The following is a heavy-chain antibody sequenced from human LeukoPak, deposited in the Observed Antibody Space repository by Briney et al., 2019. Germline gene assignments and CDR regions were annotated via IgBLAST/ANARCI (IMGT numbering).Heavy chain of an antibody. Sequence: GGSLRLSLPASGFTFNNYGMTRVPQAPGKGLEGVSGIRGGDTHYPDSVQGRFTIARDDSENTLDLQMISLRADGTAVHDCCKDAESFTVMWDYFDSWGQGNLVTVSS. CDR1: GFTFNNYG. CDR3: CKDAESFTVMWDYFDS. V-gene: IGHV3-23*01. D-gene: IGHD2/OR15-2a*01. CDR2: IRGGDT. J-gene: IGHJ4*02.